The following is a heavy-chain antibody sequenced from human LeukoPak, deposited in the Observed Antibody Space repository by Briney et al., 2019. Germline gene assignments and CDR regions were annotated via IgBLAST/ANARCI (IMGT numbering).Heavy chain of an antibody. CDR3: ARQTGSGLFILP. Sequence: SETLSLTCAVYGVSFSGYYWSWIRQPPGKGLEWIGSISYSGSTYYNPSLQSRVTISVDTSKNRFSLKLTSVTAADTAVYYCARQTGSGLFILPGGQGTLVTVSS. CDR1: GVSFSGYY. J-gene: IGHJ4*02. D-gene: IGHD3/OR15-3a*01. V-gene: IGHV4-34*01. CDR2: ISYSGST.